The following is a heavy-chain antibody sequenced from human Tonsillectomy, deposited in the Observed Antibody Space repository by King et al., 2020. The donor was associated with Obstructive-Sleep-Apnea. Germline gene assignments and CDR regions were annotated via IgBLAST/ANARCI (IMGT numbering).Heavy chain of an antibody. CDR2: ISYDGSNK. Sequence: VQLVESGGGVVQPGRSLRLSCAASGFTFSSYTMHWVRQAPGKGLEWVAVISYDGSNKYYADSVKGRFTISRDNSKNTLYLQMNSLRAEDTAVYYCARDGTKTGIQISGAFDIWGQGTMVTVSS. D-gene: IGHD5-18*01. J-gene: IGHJ3*02. V-gene: IGHV3-30*04. CDR3: ARDGTKTGIQISGAFDI. CDR1: GFTFSSYT.